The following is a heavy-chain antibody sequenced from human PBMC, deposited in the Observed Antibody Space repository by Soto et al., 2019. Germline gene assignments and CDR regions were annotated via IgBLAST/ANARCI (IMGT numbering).Heavy chain of an antibody. CDR1: GFTFSSYA. V-gene: IGHV3-23*01. CDR3: AKDPHPRYCSGGSCYSSIIGYYYYGMDV. Sequence: EVQLLESGGGLVQPGGSLRLSCAASGFTFSSYAMSWVRQAPGKGLEWVSAISGSGGSTYYADSVKGRFTISRDNSKNTLYLQMNSLRAEDTAVYYCAKDPHPRYCSGGSCYSSIIGYYYYGMDVWGQGTTVTVSS. CDR2: ISGSGGST. J-gene: IGHJ6*02. D-gene: IGHD2-15*01.